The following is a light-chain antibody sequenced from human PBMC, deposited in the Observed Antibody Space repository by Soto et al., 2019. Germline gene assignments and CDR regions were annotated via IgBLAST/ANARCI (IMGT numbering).Light chain of an antibody. J-gene: IGLJ1*01. CDR1: SGEVGGCNS. V-gene: IGLV2-8*01. Sequence: QSVLTKPPSASGSPGQSGSISCTGRSGEVGGCNSVSWFQQNPGKAPKLIIPGANQRPSGVPDRFSGSRSGRTASLTVFGLRAEDEGTHYCSSYGGYTDVVFGTGTKVTVL. CDR3: SSYGGYTDVV. CDR2: GAN.